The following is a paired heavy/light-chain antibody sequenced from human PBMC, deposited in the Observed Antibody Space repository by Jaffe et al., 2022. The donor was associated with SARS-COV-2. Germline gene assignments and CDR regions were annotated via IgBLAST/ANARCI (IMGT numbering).Light chain of an antibody. Sequence: QSVLTQPPSASGTPGQRVTISCSGSSSNIGSNYVYWYQQLPGTAPKLLIYRNNQRPSGVPDRFSGSKSGTSASLAISGLRSEDEADYYCAAWDDSLSGHWVFGGGTKLTVL. V-gene: IGLV1-47*01. CDR3: AAWDDSLSGHWV. CDR2: RNN. CDR1: SSNIGSNY. J-gene: IGLJ3*02.
Heavy chain of an antibody. CDR1: GGSISSGSYY. J-gene: IGHJ6*02. Sequence: QVQLQESGPGLVKPSQTLSLTCTVSGGSISSGSYYWSWIRQPAGKGLEWIGRIYTSGSTNYNPSLKSRVTISVDTSKNQFSLKLSSVTAADTAVYYCARDRSLAAAGTGRYYYYYGMDVWGQGTTVTVSS. CDR2: IYTSGST. D-gene: IGHD6-13*01. CDR3: ARDRSLAAAGTGRYYYYYGMDV. V-gene: IGHV4-61*02.